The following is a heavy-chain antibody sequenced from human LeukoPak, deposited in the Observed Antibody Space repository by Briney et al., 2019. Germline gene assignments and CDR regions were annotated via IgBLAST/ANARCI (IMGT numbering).Heavy chain of an antibody. CDR2: ISSSSSCI. D-gene: IGHD3-10*01. Sequence: GGSLRLSCAASGFTFSSYSMNWVRQAPGKGLEWVSSISSSSSCIYYADSVKGRFTISRDNAKNSLYLQMNSLRAEDTAVYYCAKGTTGSLNYYGSGSYYNGLGYWGQGTLVTVSS. CDR3: AKGTTGSLNYYGSGSYYNGLGY. CDR1: GFTFSSYS. J-gene: IGHJ4*02. V-gene: IGHV3-21*01.